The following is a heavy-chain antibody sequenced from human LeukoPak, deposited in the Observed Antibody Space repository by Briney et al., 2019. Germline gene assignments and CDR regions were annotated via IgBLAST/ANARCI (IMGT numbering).Heavy chain of an antibody. J-gene: IGHJ3*02. CDR1: GLTFSNYH. CDR3: AKDRSSGWPSAFDI. D-gene: IGHD6-19*01. V-gene: IGHV3-30*02. CDR2: IQYDGSKK. Sequence: PGGSLRLSCAASGLTFSNYHMHWVRQAPGKGLEWVAFIQYDGSKKYYADSVKGRFTISRDNSKNTLYLQMNSLRAEDTAVYYCAKDRSSGWPSAFDIWGQGTMVTVSS.